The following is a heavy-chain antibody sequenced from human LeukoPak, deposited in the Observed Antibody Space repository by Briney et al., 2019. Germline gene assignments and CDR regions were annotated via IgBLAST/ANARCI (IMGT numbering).Heavy chain of an antibody. CDR1: GYTFTSYD. D-gene: IGHD7-27*01. J-gene: IGHJ4*02. Sequence: ASVKVSCKASGYTFTSYDFNWVRQATEQRPEWMGWMSPNSGDTGYAQKFQDRVTMTRNTSISPAYMELSSLRSDDTAVYYWARGPPTWGYDYWGRGTLVTVSS. V-gene: IGHV1-8*01. CDR3: ARGPPTWGYDY. CDR2: MSPNSGDT.